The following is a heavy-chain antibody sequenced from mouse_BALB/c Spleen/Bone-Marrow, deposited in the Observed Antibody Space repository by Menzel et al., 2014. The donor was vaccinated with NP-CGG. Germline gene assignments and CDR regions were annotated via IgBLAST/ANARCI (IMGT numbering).Heavy chain of an antibody. Sequence: QVQLQQSGAELVKPGASVKLSCKASGYTFTSYYMFWVKQRPGQGLEWIAEINPSNGGTVFNEKFKSKVTLTVDKSSSTAYMQLSGLTSEDSAVYYCTRSAGTGFAYWDQGTLVTVSA. V-gene: IGHV1S81*02. CDR2: INPSNGGT. CDR1: GYTFTSYY. D-gene: IGHD3-3*01. CDR3: TRSAGTGFAY. J-gene: IGHJ3*01.